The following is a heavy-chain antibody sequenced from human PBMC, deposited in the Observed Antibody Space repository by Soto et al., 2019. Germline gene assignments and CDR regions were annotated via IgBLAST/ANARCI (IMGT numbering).Heavy chain of an antibody. Sequence: QVQLVQSGAEVKKPGSSVKVSCKASGGTFSSYAISWVRQAPGQGLEWMGGIIPIFGTANYAQKFQGRVTITADESTSTAYMELSSLRFEDTAVYYCARRGDCSSTSCYTDYYYYGMDVWGLGTTVTVSS. J-gene: IGHJ6*02. D-gene: IGHD2-2*02. CDR2: IIPIFGTA. V-gene: IGHV1-69*01. CDR3: ARRGDCSSTSCYTDYYYYGMDV. CDR1: GGTFSSYA.